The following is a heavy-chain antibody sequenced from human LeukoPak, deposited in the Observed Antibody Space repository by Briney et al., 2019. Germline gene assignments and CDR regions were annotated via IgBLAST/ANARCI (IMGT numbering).Heavy chain of an antibody. CDR2: MNPNSGNT. D-gene: IGHD6-19*01. CDR1: GYTFTSYD. CDR3: ARGRQAMQHSSGSWFDP. Sequence: ASVKVSCKASGYTFTSYDINWVRQATGQGLEWMGWMNPNSGNTGYAQKFQGRVTMTRNTSISTAYMELSSLRSEDTAVYYCARGRQAMQHSSGSWFDPWGQGTLVTVSS. V-gene: IGHV1-8*01. J-gene: IGHJ5*02.